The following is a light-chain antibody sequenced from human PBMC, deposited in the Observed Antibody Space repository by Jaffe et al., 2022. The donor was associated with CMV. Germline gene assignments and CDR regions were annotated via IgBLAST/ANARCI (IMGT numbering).Light chain of an antibody. CDR3: GTWDSSLSTWV. CDR1: SSNIGKNY. V-gene: IGLV1-51*01. Sequence: HSVLTQPPSVSAAPGQKVTISCSGSSSNIGKNYVSWYQQFPGTGPKLLIYDNDLRPSGIPARISGSKSPTSATLDINGLQTGDEADYFCGTWDSSLSTWVFGGGTKLTVL. J-gene: IGLJ3*02. CDR2: DND.